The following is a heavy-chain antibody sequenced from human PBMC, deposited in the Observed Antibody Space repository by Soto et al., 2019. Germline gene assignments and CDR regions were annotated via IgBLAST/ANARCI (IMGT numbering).Heavy chain of an antibody. CDR3: AKYSSGYFDL. D-gene: IGHD2-15*01. J-gene: IGHJ2*01. V-gene: IGHV3-9*01. Sequence: EVQLVESGGGLVQPGRSLRLSCAASGFTFDDFAMHWVRQAPGKGLEWVSGISWNSDSIGYTDSVKGRFTISRDNTENSLYQQMNSLRPEDTALYYCAKYSSGYFDLWGRGTLVTVSS. CDR2: ISWNSDSI. CDR1: GFTFDDFA.